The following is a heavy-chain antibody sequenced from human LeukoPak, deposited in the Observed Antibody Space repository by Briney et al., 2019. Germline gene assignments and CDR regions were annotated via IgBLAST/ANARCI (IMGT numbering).Heavy chain of an antibody. CDR3: ARDSTLSNY. CDR1: GLTFSSYW. D-gene: IGHD3-16*01. J-gene: IGHJ4*02. CDR2: ITYDGSET. V-gene: IGHV3-7*04. Sequence: GGSLRLSCAASGLTFSSYWMTWVRQAPGKGLEWVATITYDGSETYYVDSVRGRFSIPRDNAKNSLYLQMNSLSAEDTAVYYCARDSTLSNYWGQGTLVTVST.